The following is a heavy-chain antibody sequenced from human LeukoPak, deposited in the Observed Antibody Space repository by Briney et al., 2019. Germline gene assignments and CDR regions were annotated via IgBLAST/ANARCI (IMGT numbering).Heavy chain of an antibody. J-gene: IGHJ4*02. CDR1: GFNFGDHR. D-gene: IGHD3-16*02. Sequence: PGGSLRLSCTASGFNFGDHRMNWVRQTPGKGLEWLSHISSSGDAMYYAESVKGRFTISRDNAKNSMYLQMNSLRVEDTAMYYCSSIDYDYWGQRTLVTVSS. CDR2: ISSSGDAM. V-gene: IGHV3-48*04. CDR3: SSIDYDY.